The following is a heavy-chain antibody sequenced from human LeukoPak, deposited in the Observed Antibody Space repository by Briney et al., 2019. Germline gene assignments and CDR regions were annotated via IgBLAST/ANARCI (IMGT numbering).Heavy chain of an antibody. D-gene: IGHD3-10*01. CDR3: ARDGPAQMVDFDY. Sequence: ASVKVSCKASGYTFSGTGWYLYWLRQAPGQGLECMGWIYLYTGATHYAQKFQGRVAMTRDTSIGTAYMELSRLRPDDTAVYYCARDGPAQMVDFDYWGQGTLVTVSS. CDR2: IYLYTGAT. V-gene: IGHV1-2*02. CDR1: GYTFSGTGWY. J-gene: IGHJ4*02.